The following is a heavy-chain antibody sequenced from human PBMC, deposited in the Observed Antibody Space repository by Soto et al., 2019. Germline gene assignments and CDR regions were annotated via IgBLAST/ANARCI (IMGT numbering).Heavy chain of an antibody. CDR3: ARGTVSSWYPEYFQH. D-gene: IGHD6-13*01. V-gene: IGHV1-69*13. CDR1: GGTFSSYA. J-gene: IGHJ1*01. Sequence: GASVKVSCKASGGTFSSYAISWVRQAPGQGLEWMGGIIPIFGTANYAQKFQGRVTITADESTSTAYMELSSLRSEDTAVYYCARGTVSSWYPEYFQHWGQGTLVTVSS. CDR2: IIPIFGTA.